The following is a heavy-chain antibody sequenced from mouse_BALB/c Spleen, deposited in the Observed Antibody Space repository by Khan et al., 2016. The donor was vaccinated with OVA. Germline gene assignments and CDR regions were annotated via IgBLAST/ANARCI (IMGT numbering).Heavy chain of an antibody. CDR1: GYSITRDYA. J-gene: IGHJ4*01. Sequence: EVQLQESGPGLVKPSQSLSLTCTVTGYSITRDYAWNWIRQFPGNKLEWMGYISYSGSTSYHPSLKSRISITRDTSKNQFFLQLNSVTTEDTATYYCARGNYYGYAMDYWGQGTSVTVSS. CDR2: ISYSGST. D-gene: IGHD1-1*01. CDR3: ARGNYYGYAMDY. V-gene: IGHV3-2*02.